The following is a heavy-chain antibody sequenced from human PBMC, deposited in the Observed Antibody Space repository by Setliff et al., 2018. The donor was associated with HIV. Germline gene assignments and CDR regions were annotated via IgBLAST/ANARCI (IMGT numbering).Heavy chain of an antibody. CDR2: VYSSGTT. CDR1: GGSISGYY. J-gene: IGHJ5*02. CDR3: ARGAYYNFWSGYSAGGGSLGP. V-gene: IGHV4-59*01. Sequence: SETLSLTCSVSGGSISGYYWNWVRQPPGKGLEWLGYVYSSGTTDYNPALKGRVTISLDTSKSQFSLNLNSVTAADTAVYYCARGAYYNFWSGYSAGGGSLGPWGQGALVTVSS. D-gene: IGHD3-3*01.